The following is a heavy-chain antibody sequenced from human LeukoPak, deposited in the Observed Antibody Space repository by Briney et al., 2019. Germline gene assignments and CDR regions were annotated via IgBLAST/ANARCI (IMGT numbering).Heavy chain of an antibody. CDR1: GGSISSSSYY. J-gene: IGHJ6*03. Sequence: SETLSLTCTVSGGSISSSSYYWGWIRQPPGKGLEWIGSIHYSGSTYYKASLKSRVTLSVDTSKNHFSLKLSSVTAADTAVYYCARHGGGDYLYYYHHYMDVWGKGTTVTVSS. CDR2: IHYSGST. V-gene: IGHV4-39*01. CDR3: ARHGGGDYLYYYHHYMDV. D-gene: IGHD4-17*01.